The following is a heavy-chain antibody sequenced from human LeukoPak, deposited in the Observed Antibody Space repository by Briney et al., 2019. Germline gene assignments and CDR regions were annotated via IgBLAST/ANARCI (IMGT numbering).Heavy chain of an antibody. J-gene: IGHJ6*04. Sequence: ASVKVSCKASGFTLTSSAVQWVRQARGQRLEWIGWIVVGSGNTNYAQKFQERVTITRDMSTSTAYMELSSLRSEDTAVYYCAAAPKRYYYGSAYASEVSFVWGKGTTVTVSS. CDR3: AAAPKRYYYGSAYASEVSFV. CDR2: IVVGSGNT. D-gene: IGHD3-10*01. V-gene: IGHV1-58*01. CDR1: GFTLTSSA.